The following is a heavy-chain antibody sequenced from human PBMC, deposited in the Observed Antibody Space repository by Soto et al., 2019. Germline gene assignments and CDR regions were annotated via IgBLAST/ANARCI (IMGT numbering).Heavy chain of an antibody. J-gene: IGHJ4*02. CDR1: GFTFDDYA. D-gene: IGHD3-10*01. Sequence: EAQLVESGGGLVQPGRSLRLSCVASGFTFDDYAIHWVRQAPGKGLEGVSGISWNGAATGYADSVKGRFTISRDNAKNSLYLQMSSLRTEDTAIYYCANLPLYGSGFDCWGQGTLVTVSS. CDR2: ISWNGAAT. V-gene: IGHV3-9*01. CDR3: ANLPLYGSGFDC.